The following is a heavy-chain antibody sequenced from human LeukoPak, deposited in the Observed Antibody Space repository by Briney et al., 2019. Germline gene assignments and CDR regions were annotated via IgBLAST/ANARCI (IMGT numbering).Heavy chain of an antibody. CDR2: ISSSSSYI. CDR1: GFTFSSYS. J-gene: IGHJ4*02. V-gene: IGHV3-21*01. Sequence: GGSLRLSCAASGFTFSSYSMNWVRQAPGKGLEWVSSISSSSSYIYYADSVKGRFTISRDNAKNSLYLQMNSLRAEDTAVYYCARDEKDSSGTFGFPDYWGQGTLVTVSS. CDR3: ARDEKDSSGTFGFPDY. D-gene: IGHD6-19*01.